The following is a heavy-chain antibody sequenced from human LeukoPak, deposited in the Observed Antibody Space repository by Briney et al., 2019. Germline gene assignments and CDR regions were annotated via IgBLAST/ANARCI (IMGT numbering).Heavy chain of an antibody. D-gene: IGHD6-6*01. CDR2: ISWNSGSI. CDR1: GFTFDDYA. J-gene: IGHJ4*02. CDR3: AKDTYSSSLMGFDY. V-gene: IGHV3-9*01. Sequence: GGSLRLSCAATGFTFDDYAMHWVRQAPGKGLEWVSGISWNSGSIGYADSVKGRFTISRDNAKNSLYLQMNSLRAEDTALYCCAKDTYSSSLMGFDYWGQGTLVTVSS.